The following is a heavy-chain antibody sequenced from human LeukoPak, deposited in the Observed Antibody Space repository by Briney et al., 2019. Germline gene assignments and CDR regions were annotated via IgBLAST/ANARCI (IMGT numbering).Heavy chain of an antibody. V-gene: IGHV1-69*13. CDR1: GYTFTNYA. CDR2: IIPIFGTA. J-gene: IGHJ5*02. CDR3: ARDRARPYGSGNNWFDP. D-gene: IGHD3-10*01. Sequence: GASVKVSCKASGYTFTNYAMNWVRQAPGQGLEWMGGIIPIFGTANYAQKFQGRVTITADESTSTAYMELSSLRSEDTAVYYCARDRARPYGSGNNWFDPWGQGTLVTVSS.